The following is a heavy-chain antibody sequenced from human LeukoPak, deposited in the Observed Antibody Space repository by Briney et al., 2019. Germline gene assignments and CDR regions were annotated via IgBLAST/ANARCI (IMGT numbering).Heavy chain of an antibody. V-gene: IGHV3-23*01. D-gene: IGHD6-13*01. Sequence: GGSLRLSCAVSGFSFSKAWMSWVRQAPGKGLEWVSGTSGSGGSTYYAGSVKGRFTISRGNSKNTLYLQMNSLRAEDTAVYYCAKDPILCSSCRPETRLNWFDPWGQGTLVTVSS. CDR1: GFSFSKAW. CDR2: TSGSGGST. J-gene: IGHJ5*02. CDR3: AKDPILCSSCRPETRLNWFDP.